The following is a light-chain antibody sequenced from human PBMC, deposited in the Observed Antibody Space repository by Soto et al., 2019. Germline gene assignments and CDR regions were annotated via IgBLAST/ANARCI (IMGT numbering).Light chain of an antibody. CDR3: QQYGSSLWT. J-gene: IGKJ1*01. Sequence: EIVMTQSPVTLSVPPGEGATLSCRTSQRVDNNFVAWYQQKPGQAPRLLIYGASTRATGIPDRFSGSGFGTDFTLTITRMEPEDFAVYYCQQYGSSLWTFGLGTKVDIK. CDR1: QRVDNNF. CDR2: GAS. V-gene: IGKV3-20*01.